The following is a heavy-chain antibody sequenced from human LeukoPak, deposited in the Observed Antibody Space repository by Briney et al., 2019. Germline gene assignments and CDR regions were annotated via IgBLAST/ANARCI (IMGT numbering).Heavy chain of an antibody. CDR1: GFTFSNAW. D-gene: IGHD6-19*01. CDR3: ARKVAAPDY. V-gene: IGHV3-23*01. Sequence: GSLRLSCAASGFTFSNAWMSWVRQAPEKGLQWVSAISGGGVSTYYADSVRGRFTISRDNSKNTLYLQMNSLRAEDTAVYYCARKVAAPDYWGQGTLVTVSS. CDR2: ISGGGVST. J-gene: IGHJ4*02.